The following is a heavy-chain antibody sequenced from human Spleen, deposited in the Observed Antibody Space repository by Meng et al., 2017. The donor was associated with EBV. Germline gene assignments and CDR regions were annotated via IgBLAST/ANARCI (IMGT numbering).Heavy chain of an antibody. CDR1: GGSVRSASYY. J-gene: IGHJ4*02. D-gene: IGHD3-10*01. CDR3: ARLFYYGSGRLKFDF. CDR2: IHYSGNP. V-gene: IGHV4-61*01. Sequence: QVHLQESGPVVLKPSGTLSLTCTVSGGSVRSASYYWTWIRQPPGKALEWIGYIHYSGNPNYNSSLKRRVTISVDMSKNQFSLRLSSVTAADTAVYYCARLFYYGSGRLKFDFWGQGTLVTVSS.